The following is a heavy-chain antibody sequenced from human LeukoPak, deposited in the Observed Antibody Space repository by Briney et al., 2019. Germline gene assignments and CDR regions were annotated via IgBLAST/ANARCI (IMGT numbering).Heavy chain of an antibody. D-gene: IGHD3-22*01. CDR3: ASATAPTYYYDSSGYVHFDY. J-gene: IGHJ4*02. CDR1: GGTFSSYA. CDR2: IIPIFGTA. Sequence: SVKVSCKASGGTFSSYAISWVRQAPGQGLEWMRRIIPIFGTANYAQKFQGRVTITTDESTSTAYMELSSLRSEDTAVYYCASATAPTYYYDSSGYVHFDYWGQGTLVTVSS. V-gene: IGHV1-69*05.